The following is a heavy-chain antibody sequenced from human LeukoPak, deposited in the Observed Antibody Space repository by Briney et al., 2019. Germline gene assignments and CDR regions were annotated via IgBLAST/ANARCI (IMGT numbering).Heavy chain of an antibody. D-gene: IGHD3-22*01. CDR3: ATLHYYYDSHGPFDY. V-gene: IGHV5-51*01. J-gene: IGHJ4*02. CDR1: GDRFTNYW. Sequence: GESLKISCKGSGDRFTNYWIDWVRQMPGKGLEWMGIICPGDSDTRYSPSFQGQVTILVDKSINTAYLQWSSLMATDTAMYYCATLHYYYDSHGPFDYWGQGALVTVSS. CDR2: ICPGDSDT.